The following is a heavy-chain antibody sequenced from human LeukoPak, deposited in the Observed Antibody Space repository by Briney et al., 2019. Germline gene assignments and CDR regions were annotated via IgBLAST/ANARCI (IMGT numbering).Heavy chain of an antibody. Sequence: PGGSLRLSCAASGLTFSRYGMHWVRQAPGQGLEWMGIITPNVGSVRYAQRFLGRLTMTRDTSTSTVYMELSSLRSEDTAVYFCARQRRPGGRIEDDVFDIWGQGTLVTVSS. CDR1: GLTFSRYG. D-gene: IGHD2-15*01. J-gene: IGHJ3*02. V-gene: IGHV1-46*01. CDR2: ITPNVGSV. CDR3: ARQRRPGGRIEDDVFDI.